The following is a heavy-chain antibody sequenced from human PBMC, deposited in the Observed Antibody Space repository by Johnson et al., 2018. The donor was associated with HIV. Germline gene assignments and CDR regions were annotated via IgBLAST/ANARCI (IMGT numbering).Heavy chain of an antibody. J-gene: IGHJ3*02. CDR1: GFTFSDYY. CDR3: ARERPPYYDFWSGSDAFDI. Sequence: QVQLVESGGGLVKPGGSLRLSCAASGFTFSDYYMSWIRQAPGKGLEWVSYISSSGSTIYYADSVKGRFTISRDNAKNSLYLQMNSLRAEDTAVYYCARERPPYYDFWSGSDAFDIWGQGTMVTVSS. V-gene: IGHV3-11*04. CDR2: ISSSGSTI. D-gene: IGHD3-3*01.